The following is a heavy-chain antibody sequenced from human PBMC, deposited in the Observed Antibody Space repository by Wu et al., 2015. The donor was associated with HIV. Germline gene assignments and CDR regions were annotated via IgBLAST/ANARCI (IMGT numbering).Heavy chain of an antibody. V-gene: IGHV1-2*02. J-gene: IGHJ6*03. D-gene: IGHD6-25*01. CDR3: ARGGYNPYYYYYYMDV. CDR1: GYTFSDYY. Sequence: QVHLAQSGAEVKKPGASVMVSCEASGYTFSDYYIDWVRQAPGQGLEWMGRINPNSGDTNFAQKFQGRVTMTRATSISTVYMELISLTSDDTAVYYCARGGYNPYYYYYYMDVWGMGTSVTVSS. CDR2: INPNSGDT.